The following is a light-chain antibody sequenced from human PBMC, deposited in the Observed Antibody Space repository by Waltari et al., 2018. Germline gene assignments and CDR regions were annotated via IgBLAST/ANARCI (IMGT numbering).Light chain of an antibody. CDR3: QQYNNWRT. CDR1: QSIARN. Sequence: EVLMTQSPATLSVSPGERATLSCRASQSIARNLAWYQQKPDQPPRLLSYAASTRATGIPARFSGSGSGTEFTLTISSLQSEDFAVYYCQQYNNWRTFGQGTKLEIK. V-gene: IGKV3-15*01. J-gene: IGKJ2*01. CDR2: AAS.